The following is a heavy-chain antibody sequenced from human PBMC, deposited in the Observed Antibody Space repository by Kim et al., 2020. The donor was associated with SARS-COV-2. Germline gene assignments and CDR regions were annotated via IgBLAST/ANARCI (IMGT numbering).Heavy chain of an antibody. D-gene: IGHD3-3*01. CDR1: GYTFTGYY. V-gene: IGHV1-2*02. Sequence: ASVKVSCKASGYTFTGYYMHWVRQAPGQGLEWMGWINPNSGGTNYAQKFQVRVTMTRDTSISTAYMELSRLRSDDTAVYYCARGQELRFLEWSIDYWGQGTLVTVSS. CDR2: INPNSGGT. J-gene: IGHJ4*02. CDR3: ARGQELRFLEWSIDY.